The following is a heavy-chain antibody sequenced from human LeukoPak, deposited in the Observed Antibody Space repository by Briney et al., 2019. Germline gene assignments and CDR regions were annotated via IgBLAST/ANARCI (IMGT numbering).Heavy chain of an antibody. CDR1: GDSSRSGPYF. J-gene: IGHJ4*02. CDR3: AREGSIYYYDSSGYLGY. D-gene: IGHD3-22*01. Sequence: PSQTLSLTCTVSGDSSRSGPYFGSWIRQPAGKGLEWIWRIYSGGRTTYNPSLKSRVTISVDTSKNQFSLKLSSVTAADTAVYYCAREGSIYYYDSSGYLGYWGQGTLVTVSS. CDR2: IYSGGRT. V-gene: IGHV4-61*02.